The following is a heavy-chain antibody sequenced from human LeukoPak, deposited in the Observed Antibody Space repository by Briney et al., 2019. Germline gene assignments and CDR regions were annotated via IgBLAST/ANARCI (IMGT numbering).Heavy chain of an antibody. CDR3: ARGSPRGYCSSTSCYTIFP. D-gene: IGHD2-2*02. V-gene: IGHV3-74*01. Sequence: GGYLRLSCAASGFTFSSYWMHWVRQAPGKGLVWVSRINSDGSSTSYADSVKGRFTISRDNAKNTLYLQMNSLRAEDTAVYYCARGSPRGYCSSTSCYTIFPWGQGTLVTVSS. J-gene: IGHJ5*02. CDR2: INSDGSST. CDR1: GFTFSSYW.